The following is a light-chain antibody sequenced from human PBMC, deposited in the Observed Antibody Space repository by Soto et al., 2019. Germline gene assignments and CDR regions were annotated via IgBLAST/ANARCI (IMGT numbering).Light chain of an antibody. CDR2: GAS. CDR3: QQGGNWPLT. V-gene: IGKV3D-20*02. J-gene: IGKJ5*01. Sequence: EIVLTQSPGTLSLSPGERATLSCRASQSVSNNYLAWYQQKPGQAPRLLIYGASNRATGIPDRFSGSGSGTDFTLTISYLEPEDFAVYYCQQGGNWPLTFGQGTRLEIK. CDR1: QSVSNNY.